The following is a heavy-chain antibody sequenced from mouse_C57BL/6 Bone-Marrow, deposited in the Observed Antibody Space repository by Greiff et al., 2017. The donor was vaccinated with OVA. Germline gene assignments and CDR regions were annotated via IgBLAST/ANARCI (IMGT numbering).Heavy chain of an antibody. J-gene: IGHJ3*01. CDR1: GYTFTSYW. Sequence: QVQLQQPGAELVRPGSSVKLSCKASGYTFTSYWMDWVKQRPGQGLEWIGNIYPSDSETHYNQKFKDKATLTVDKSSSTAYMQLSSLTSEDSAVYYCARGGGRGGFAYWGQGTLVTVSA. D-gene: IGHD3-3*01. CDR3: ARGGGRGGFAY. CDR2: IYPSDSET. V-gene: IGHV1-61*01.